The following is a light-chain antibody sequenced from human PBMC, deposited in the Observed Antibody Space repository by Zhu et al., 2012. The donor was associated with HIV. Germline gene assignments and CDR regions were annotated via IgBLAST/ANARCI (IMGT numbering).Light chain of an antibody. J-gene: IGKJ2*01. Sequence: VLTQSPGTLSLSPGERATLSCRASQSVSSSYLAWYQRKPGQAPRLLIYDASIRATGIPDRFSGSGSGTDFTLTISRLEPEDFAVYYCQQYGSTPHTFGQGTKLETK. V-gene: IGKV3-20*01. CDR1: QSVSSSY. CDR3: QQYGSTPHT. CDR2: DAS.